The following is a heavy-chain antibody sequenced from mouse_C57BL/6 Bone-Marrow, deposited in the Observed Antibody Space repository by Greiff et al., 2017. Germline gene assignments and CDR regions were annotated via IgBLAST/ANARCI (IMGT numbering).Heavy chain of an antibody. V-gene: IGHV1-82*01. J-gene: IGHJ4*01. D-gene: IGHD1-1*01. CDR1: GYAFSSSW. CDR2: IYPGDGAT. Sequence: VMLVESGPELVKPGASVKISCKASGYAFSSSWMNWVKQRPGKGLEWIGRIYPGDGATNYTGKFKGKATLTADKSSSTAYMQLSSLTSEDSAVYFCARPGSSPSYAMDYWGQGTSVTVSS. CDR3: ARPGSSPSYAMDY.